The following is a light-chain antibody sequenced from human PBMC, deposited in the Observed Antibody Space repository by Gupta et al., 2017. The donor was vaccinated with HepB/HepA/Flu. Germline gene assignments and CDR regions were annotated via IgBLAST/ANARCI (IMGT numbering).Light chain of an antibody. J-gene: IGLJ1*01. Sequence: QAGLTQPPSVSKDLRQTATLTCTGNSDNVGNQGAVWLQQHPGHPPKLLSYRSNNRPSGISERFSASRSGNTASLTITGLQPEDEADYFCSAWDSSLNAHVFGTGTKVTVL. CDR1: SDNVGNQG. CDR2: RSN. CDR3: SAWDSSLNAHV. V-gene: IGLV10-54*04.